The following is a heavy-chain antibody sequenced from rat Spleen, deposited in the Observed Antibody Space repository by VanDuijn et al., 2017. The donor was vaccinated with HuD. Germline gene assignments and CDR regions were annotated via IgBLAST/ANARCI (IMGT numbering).Heavy chain of an antibody. V-gene: IGHV3-1*01. CDR2: ISYSGST. D-gene: IGHD4-2*01. CDR3: ARGRTYWYFDF. Sequence: EVQLQESGPGLVKPSQSLSLTCSVTGYSITSNYWGWIRKFPGNKMEWMGYISYSGSTSYNPSLKSRISITRDTSKNQFFLQLNSVTTEDTATYYCARGRTYWYFDFWGPGTMVTVSS. J-gene: IGHJ1*01. CDR1: GYSITSNY.